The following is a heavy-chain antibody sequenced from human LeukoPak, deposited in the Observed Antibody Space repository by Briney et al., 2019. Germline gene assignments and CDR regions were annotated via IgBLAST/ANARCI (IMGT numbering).Heavy chain of an antibody. CDR1: GYTFTELS. J-gene: IGHJ6*03. CDR3: ARDSFYDGSGYDYLYYYYYMDV. D-gene: IGHD3-22*01. Sequence: ASVKVSCKVSGYTFTELSMHWVRQAPGKGLEWMGGFDPEDDEAIYAQKFQGRVTMTEDTSTDTAYLELRSLRSDDTAVYYCARDSFYDGSGYDYLYYYYYMDVWGKGTTVTISS. V-gene: IGHV1-24*01. CDR2: FDPEDDEA.